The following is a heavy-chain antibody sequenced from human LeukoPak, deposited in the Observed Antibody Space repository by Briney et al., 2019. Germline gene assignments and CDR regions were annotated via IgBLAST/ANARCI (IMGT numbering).Heavy chain of an antibody. Sequence: SESLSLTCTLSSRSIISSSNYWGWISQPPGKGLEWIGRILYSGNTYYNPSLTSRATISVDTSKNQFSLRHTSVTAADTALYYVVSHWSEGSGWFQRVDYYYGMDVWGQGTTVTVSS. CDR1: SRSIISSSNY. CDR2: ILYSGNT. V-gene: IGHV4-39*01. D-gene: IGHD6-19*01. CDR3: VSHWSEGSGWFQRVDYYYGMDV. J-gene: IGHJ6*02.